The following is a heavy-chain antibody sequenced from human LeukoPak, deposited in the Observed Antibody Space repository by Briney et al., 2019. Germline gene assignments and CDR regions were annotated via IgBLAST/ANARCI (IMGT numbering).Heavy chain of an antibody. Sequence: SETLSLTCTVSGGPISSYYWSWIRQPAGKGLEWIGRIYSSGSTDYNPSLRSRVTMSVDTSKNQFSLKLTSVTAADTAVYYCAREPAVTKVWFDPWGQGTLVIVSS. D-gene: IGHD4-11*01. CDR2: IYSSGST. CDR1: GGPISSYY. V-gene: IGHV4-4*07. CDR3: AREPAVTKVWFDP. J-gene: IGHJ5*02.